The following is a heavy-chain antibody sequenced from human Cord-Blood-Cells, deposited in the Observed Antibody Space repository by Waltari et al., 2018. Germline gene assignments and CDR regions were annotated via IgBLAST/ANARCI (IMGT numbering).Heavy chain of an antibody. CDR1: GLPFRSYS. CDR3: ARETVGESDY. J-gene: IGHJ4*02. D-gene: IGHD1-26*01. Sequence: EVQLVESGGGLVQPGGSLRLSCAASGLPFRSYSRNWVRQAPGKGLEWVSYISSSSSTIYYADSVKGRFTISRDNAKNSLYLQMNSLRDEDTAVYYCARETVGESDYWGQGTLVTVSS. CDR2: ISSSSSTI. V-gene: IGHV3-48*02.